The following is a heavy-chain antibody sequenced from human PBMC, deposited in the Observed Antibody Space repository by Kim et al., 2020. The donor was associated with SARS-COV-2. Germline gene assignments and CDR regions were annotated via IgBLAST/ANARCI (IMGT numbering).Heavy chain of an antibody. V-gene: IGHV1-3*01. Sequence: YSQKFQGRVTITRDTSASTAYMELSSLRSEDTAVYYCAREGRYYDSSADYWGQGTLVTVSS. D-gene: IGHD3-22*01. CDR3: AREGRYYDSSADY. J-gene: IGHJ4*02.